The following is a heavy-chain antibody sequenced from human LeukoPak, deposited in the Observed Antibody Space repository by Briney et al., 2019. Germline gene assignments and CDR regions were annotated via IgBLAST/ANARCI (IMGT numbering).Heavy chain of an antibody. J-gene: IGHJ4*02. CDR1: GGSFSGYY. Sequence: PSETLSLTCAVYGGSFSGYYWSWIRQPPGKGLEWIGEINHSGSTNYNPSLKSRVTISVDTSKNQFSLKLSSVTAADTAVYYCARAAVFGGGYHNRFDYGGKGTLVTVSS. CDR2: INHSGST. V-gene: IGHV4-34*01. CDR3: ARAAVFGGGYHNRFDY. D-gene: IGHD3-3*01.